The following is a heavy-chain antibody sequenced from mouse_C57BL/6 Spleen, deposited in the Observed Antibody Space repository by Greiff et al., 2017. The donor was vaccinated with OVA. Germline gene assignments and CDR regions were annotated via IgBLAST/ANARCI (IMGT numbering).Heavy chain of an antibody. J-gene: IGHJ1*03. D-gene: IGHD2-12*01. Sequence: EVKLQESGPGLVKPSQSLSLTCSVTGYSITSGYYWNWIRQFPGNKLEWMGYISYDGSNNYNPSLKNRISITRDTSKNQFFLKLNSVTTEDTATYYCARRDYSHWYFDVWGTGTTVTVSS. CDR3: ARRDYSHWYFDV. CDR2: ISYDGSN. CDR1: GYSITSGYY. V-gene: IGHV3-6*01.